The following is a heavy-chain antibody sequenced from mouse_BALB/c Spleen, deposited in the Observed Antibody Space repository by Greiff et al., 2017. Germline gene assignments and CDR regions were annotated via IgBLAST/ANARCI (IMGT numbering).Heavy chain of an antibody. D-gene: IGHD2-14*01. Sequence: VKLVESGPGLVQPSQSLSITCTVSGFSLTSYGVHWVRQSPGKGLEWLGVIWSGGSTDYNAAFISRLSISKDNSKSQVFFKMNSLQANDTAIYYCARDFYRYDVRYFDYWGQGTTLTVSS. CDR2: IWSGGST. CDR3: ARDFYRYDVRYFDY. CDR1: GFSLTSYG. J-gene: IGHJ2*01. V-gene: IGHV2-2*02.